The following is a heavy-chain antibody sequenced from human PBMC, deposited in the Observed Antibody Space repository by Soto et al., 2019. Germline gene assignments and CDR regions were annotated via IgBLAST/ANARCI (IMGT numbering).Heavy chain of an antibody. CDR1: GFTFSSYW. J-gene: IGHJ4*02. CDR2: IKSDGSDT. V-gene: IGHV3-74*01. Sequence: EVQLVESGGGLVQPGGSLRLSCAASGFTFSSYWMHWVRQAPGKGLVWVSRIKSDGSDTSYADSVKGRFTISRDNAKDPLDPQMDRLRAEDPAGYYCVRVAYGDLGGWGQGTLVTVSS. D-gene: IGHD4-17*01. CDR3: VRVAYGDLGG.